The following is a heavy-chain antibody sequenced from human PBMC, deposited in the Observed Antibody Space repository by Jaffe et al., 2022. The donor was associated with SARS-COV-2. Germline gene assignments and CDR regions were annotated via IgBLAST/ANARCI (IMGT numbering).Heavy chain of an antibody. CDR1: GFIFGEYT. Sequence: EVQLLESGGGLVQPGGSLRLSCAASGFIFGEYTMNWVRQAPGKGPEWVSCIAGVGGRTDFADSVKGRFSISRDNSNNMLYLQMNSLRAEDTAVYYCAKDGYPRNGVWDYLDYWGRGTLVTVSS. J-gene: IGHJ4*02. CDR2: IAGVGGRT. D-gene: IGHD2-8*01. CDR3: AKDGYPRNGVWDYLDY. V-gene: IGHV3-23*01.